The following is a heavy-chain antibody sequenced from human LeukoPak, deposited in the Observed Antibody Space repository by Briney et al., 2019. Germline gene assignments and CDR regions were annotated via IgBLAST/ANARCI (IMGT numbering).Heavy chain of an antibody. CDR2: ISYDGSNK. D-gene: IGHD5-12*01. Sequence: GGSLRLSCAASGLTFSSYGMHWVRQAPGKGLEWVAVISYDGSNKYYADSVKGRFTISRDNSKNTLYLQMNSLRAEDTAVYYCAKGGGRGYSGYWGQGTLVTVSS. CDR1: GLTFSSYG. V-gene: IGHV3-30*18. CDR3: AKGGGRGYSGY. J-gene: IGHJ4*02.